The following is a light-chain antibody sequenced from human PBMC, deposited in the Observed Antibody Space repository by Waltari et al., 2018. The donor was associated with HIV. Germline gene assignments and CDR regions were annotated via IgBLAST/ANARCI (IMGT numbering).Light chain of an antibody. J-gene: IGKJ1*01. V-gene: IGKV1-39*01. Sequence: DIQMTQSPSSLSASVGDRVTITCRASQNISSYLSWYQQEPGKAPKVLIYAASSLQSGVPSRFSGSGSGTDFNISISSLQLEDFATYYCQQSYSTPRTFGQGTKVEIK. CDR3: QQSYSTPRT. CDR1: QNISSY. CDR2: AAS.